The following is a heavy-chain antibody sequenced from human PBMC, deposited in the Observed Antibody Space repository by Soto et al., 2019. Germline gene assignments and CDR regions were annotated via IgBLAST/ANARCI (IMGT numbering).Heavy chain of an antibody. J-gene: IGHJ6*02. CDR1: GFTFSSYG. CDR2: VWYDGSNK. D-gene: IGHD3-22*01. CDR3: ARDSSDSSGPYYYYGMYV. V-gene: IGHV3-33*01. Sequence: GGSLRLSCAASGFTFSSYGMHWVRQAPGKGLEWLAVVWYDGSNKYYADSVKGRFTISRDNSKNTLYLQMNSLRAEDTAVYYCARDSSDSSGPYYYYGMYVSGRGTTVPVSS.